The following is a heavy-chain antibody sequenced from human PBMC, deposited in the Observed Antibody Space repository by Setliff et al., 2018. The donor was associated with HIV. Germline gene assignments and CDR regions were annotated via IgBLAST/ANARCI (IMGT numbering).Heavy chain of an antibody. Sequence: PSDTLSLTCTVSGVSIDTHYWSWIRQSPGKGLEWIGHFYYRGSPRYNPSLRSRVTISGDMSKNQFSLKLHSMAAADTAVYFCASGYSSSSYFDYWGQGSQVTVSS. J-gene: IGHJ4*02. CDR3: ASGYSSSSYFDY. D-gene: IGHD6-6*01. CDR1: GVSIDTHY. V-gene: IGHV4-59*07. CDR2: FYYRGSP.